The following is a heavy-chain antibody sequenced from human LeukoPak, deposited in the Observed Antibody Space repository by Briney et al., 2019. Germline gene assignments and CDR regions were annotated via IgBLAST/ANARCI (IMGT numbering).Heavy chain of an antibody. CDR3: ATNRQIMILGVVIMPAFDI. CDR1: GYTLTQLS. D-gene: IGHD3-3*01. CDR2: FDVEDGEI. Sequence: ASVKVSCKVCGYTLTQLSVHWVRQAPGKGLEWMGGFDVEDGEIIYAQKFQGGVTMTEDTSTDTAYMELSSLRSEDTAVYYCATNRQIMILGVVIMPAFDIWGQGTMVTVSS. J-gene: IGHJ3*02. V-gene: IGHV1-24*01.